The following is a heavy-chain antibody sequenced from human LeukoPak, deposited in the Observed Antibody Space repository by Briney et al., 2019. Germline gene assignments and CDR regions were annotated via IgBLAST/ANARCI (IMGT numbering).Heavy chain of an antibody. D-gene: IGHD6-13*01. Sequence: SETLSLTCTVSGGSVSSSSYYWGWIRQPPGKGLEWIGRIYYSGSTYYNPSLKSRVTISVDTSKNQFSLKLSSVTAADTAVYYCARDSGIAAAGVYYYYGMDVWGQGTTVTVSS. CDR1: GGSVSSSSYY. CDR2: IYYSGST. CDR3: ARDSGIAAAGVYYYYGMDV. J-gene: IGHJ6*02. V-gene: IGHV4-39*02.